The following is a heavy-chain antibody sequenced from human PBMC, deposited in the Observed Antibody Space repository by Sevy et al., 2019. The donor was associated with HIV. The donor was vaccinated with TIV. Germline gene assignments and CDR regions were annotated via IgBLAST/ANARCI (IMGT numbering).Heavy chain of an antibody. CDR3: AKGFCSGATCPRDYYYYGMDV. CDR1: DFTFSSYA. J-gene: IGHJ6*02. Sequence: GGSLRLSCSASDFTFSSYAMSWVRHAPGKGLEWVSSISGSGRFTYYADFVEGRFIISRDNSKNTLSVQMNSLRAEDTAVYYCAKGFCSGATCPRDYYYYGMDVWGQGTTVTVSS. V-gene: IGHV3-23*01. D-gene: IGHD2-15*01. CDR2: ISGSGRFT.